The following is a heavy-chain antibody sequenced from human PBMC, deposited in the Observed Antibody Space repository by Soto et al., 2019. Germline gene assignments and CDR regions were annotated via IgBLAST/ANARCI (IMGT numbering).Heavy chain of an antibody. J-gene: IGHJ5*02. CDR1: GCSISSSSYY. D-gene: IGHD6-6*01. CDR3: ARLGIAARPYNWFDP. V-gene: IGHV4-39*01. Sequence: PSETLSLTCTVSGCSISSSSYYWGWIRQPPGKGLEWIGSIYYSGSTYYNPSLKSRVTISVDTSKNQFSLKLSSVTAADTAVYYCARLGIAARPYNWFDPWGQGTLVTVSS. CDR2: IYYSGST.